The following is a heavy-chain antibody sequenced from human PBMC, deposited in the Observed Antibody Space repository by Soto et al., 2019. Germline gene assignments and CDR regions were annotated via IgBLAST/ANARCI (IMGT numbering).Heavy chain of an antibody. CDR2: IYYSGST. D-gene: IGHD2-2*01. V-gene: IGHV4-31*03. CDR1: GGSISSGGYY. J-gene: IGHJ6*03. CDR3: ARVAAYCSSTSCYLEDYYYYYMDV. Sequence: SETLSLTCTVSGGSISSGGYYWSWIRQHPGKGLEWIGYIYYSGSTYYNPSLKSRVIISVDTSKNQSSLKLSSVIAADTAVYYCARVAAYCSSTSCYLEDYYYYYMDVWGKGTTVTVSS.